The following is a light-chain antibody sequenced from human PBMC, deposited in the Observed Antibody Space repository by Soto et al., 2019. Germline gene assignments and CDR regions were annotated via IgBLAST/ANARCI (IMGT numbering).Light chain of an antibody. J-gene: IGLJ1*01. CDR2: AVS. V-gene: IGLV2-14*01. CDR1: SSDGGGYNY. Sequence: QSALTQPASASGSPGQSITISCTGTSSDGGGYNYVSWYQHQPRKAPKLTIHAVSDRPSGISNRFSGSKSGNTASLTISGLQAEDEADYYSSSYTSASAYVVGTGPTVTVL. CDR3: SSYTSASAYV.